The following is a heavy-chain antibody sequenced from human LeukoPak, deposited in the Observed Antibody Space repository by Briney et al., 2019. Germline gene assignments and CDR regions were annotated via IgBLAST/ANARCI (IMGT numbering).Heavy chain of an antibody. CDR3: ARVVAGQSPPDY. Sequence: PSETLSLTCAVYGGSFSGYYWSWIRQPPGKGLEWIGEINHSGSTNYNPSLKSRVTISVDTSKNQFSLKLSSVTAADTAVYYCARVVAGQSPPDYWGQGTLVTVSS. V-gene: IGHV4-34*01. J-gene: IGHJ4*02. CDR2: INHSGST. D-gene: IGHD6-19*01. CDR1: GGSFSGYY.